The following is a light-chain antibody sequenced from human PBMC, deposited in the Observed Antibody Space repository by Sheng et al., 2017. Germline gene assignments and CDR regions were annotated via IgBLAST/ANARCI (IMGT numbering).Light chain of an antibody. CDR1: QGIRND. J-gene: IGKJ1*01. CDR3: LQDYNYPRT. V-gene: IGKV1-6*01. Sequence: AIQMTQSPSSLSAFVGDRVTITCRASQGIRNDLGWYQQKPGTAPKALIYGASSLQSGVPSRFSGSGSGTDFTLTISSLQPEDFATYYCLQDYNYPRTFGQGTKVE. CDR2: GAS.